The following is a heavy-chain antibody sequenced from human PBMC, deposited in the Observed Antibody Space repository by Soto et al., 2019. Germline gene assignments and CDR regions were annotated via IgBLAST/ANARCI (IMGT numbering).Heavy chain of an antibody. D-gene: IGHD5-18*01. J-gene: IGHJ4*02. CDR2: ISGSGGST. Sequence: PAGSLRLSCAASGFTFSSYAMSWVRQAPGKGLEWVSAISGSGGSTYYADSVKGWFTISRDNSKNTLYLQMNSLRAEDTAVYYCAKPPGYSYGHDYWGQGTLVTVSS. CDR1: GFTFSSYA. V-gene: IGHV3-23*01. CDR3: AKPPGYSYGHDY.